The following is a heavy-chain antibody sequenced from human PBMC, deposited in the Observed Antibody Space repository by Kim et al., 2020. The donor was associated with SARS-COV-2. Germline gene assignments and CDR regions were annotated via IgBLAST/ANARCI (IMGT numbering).Heavy chain of an antibody. D-gene: IGHD6-19*01. CDR3: ARDCIAVAGLSAFDI. J-gene: IGHJ3*02. CDR1: GGSISSSSYY. Sequence: SETLSLTCTVSGGSISSSSYYWGWIRQPPGKGLEWIGSIYYSGSTYYNPSLKSRVTISVDTSKNQFSLKLSSVTAADTAVYYCARDCIAVAGLSAFDIWG. V-gene: IGHV4-39*07. CDR2: IYYSGST.